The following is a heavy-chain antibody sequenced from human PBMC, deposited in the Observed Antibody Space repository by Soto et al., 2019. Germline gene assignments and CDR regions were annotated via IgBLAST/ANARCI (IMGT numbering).Heavy chain of an antibody. CDR2: IYTGDSDT. D-gene: IGHD3-16*01. J-gene: IGHJ4*02. V-gene: IGHV5-51*01. Sequence: GESLKISCTGSGYIFTSYWIGWVRQMPGKGLEWMGIIYTGDSDTSYSPSFQGQVTISADTSISTAYLQWSSLKASDTAMYYCARLGGDTTDFDYWGQGTMVTVSS. CDR3: ARLGGDTTDFDY. CDR1: GYIFTSYW.